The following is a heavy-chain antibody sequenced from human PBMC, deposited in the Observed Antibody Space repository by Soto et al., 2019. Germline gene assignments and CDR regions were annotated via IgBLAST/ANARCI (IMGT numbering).Heavy chain of an antibody. CDR2: ISAYNGNT. Sequence: ASVKVSCKASGYTFTSYGISWVRQATGQGLEWMGWISAYNGNTNYAQKLQGRVTMTTDTSTSTAYMELRSLRSDDTAVYYCARDRSKAERFLEWLLYDYWGQGTLVTVSS. J-gene: IGHJ4*02. V-gene: IGHV1-18*01. D-gene: IGHD3-3*01. CDR1: GYTFTSYG. CDR3: ARDRSKAERFLEWLLYDY.